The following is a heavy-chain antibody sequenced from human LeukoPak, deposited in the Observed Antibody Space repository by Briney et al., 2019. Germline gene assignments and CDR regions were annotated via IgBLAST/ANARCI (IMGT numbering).Heavy chain of an antibody. CDR3: ARDLGGRDYGDYNWFDP. Sequence: GGSLRLSCAASGFTFSSYGMSWVRQAPGKGLEWVSAISGSGGSTYYADSVKGRFTISRDNSKNTLYLQMNSLRAEDTAVYYCARDLGGRDYGDYNWFDPWGQGTLVTVSS. V-gene: IGHV3-23*01. CDR1: GFTFSSYG. CDR2: ISGSGGST. D-gene: IGHD4-17*01. J-gene: IGHJ5*02.